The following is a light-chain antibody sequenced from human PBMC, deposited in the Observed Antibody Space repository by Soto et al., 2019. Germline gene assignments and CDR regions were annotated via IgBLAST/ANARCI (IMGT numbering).Light chain of an antibody. Sequence: QSVLAQPASVSGSLGQSITISCTGTSSDVGGYNYVSWYQQQPGKAPKLMISEVSNRPSGISNRFSGSKSGNTASLIISGLQAEDEADYYCCSFTSSTTYVLGNGTKVTVL. CDR1: SSDVGGYNY. V-gene: IGLV2-14*01. CDR3: CSFTSSTTYV. J-gene: IGLJ1*01. CDR2: EVS.